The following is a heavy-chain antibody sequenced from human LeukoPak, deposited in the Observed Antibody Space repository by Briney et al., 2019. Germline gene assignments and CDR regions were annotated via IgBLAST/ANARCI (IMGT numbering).Heavy chain of an antibody. J-gene: IGHJ4*02. V-gene: IGHV3-33*01. CDR3: ARDRGFIVVVPAAFDY. Sequence: PGGSLRLSCAASGFTFSSYGMHWVRQAPGKGLEWVAVIWYDGSNKYYADSVKGRFTISRDNSKNTLHLQMNSLRAEDTAVYYCARDRGFIVVVPAAFDYWGQGTLVTVSS. CDR1: GFTFSSYG. CDR2: IWYDGSNK. D-gene: IGHD2-2*01.